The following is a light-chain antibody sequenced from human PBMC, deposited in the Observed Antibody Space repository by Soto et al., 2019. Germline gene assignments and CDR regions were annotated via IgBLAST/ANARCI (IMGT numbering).Light chain of an antibody. CDR1: FSDVGGYDY. V-gene: IGLV2-14*01. CDR2: EVT. J-gene: IGLJ1*01. Sequence: QSALTQPASESGSPGQSVAISCTGTFSDVGGYDYVSWYQQHPDKAPKLMIYEVTKRPSGVSNRFSGSKSGNTASLTISGLQAEDEADYYCCSYTSSSTPNYVFGIGTKVTVL. CDR3: CSYTSSSTPNYV.